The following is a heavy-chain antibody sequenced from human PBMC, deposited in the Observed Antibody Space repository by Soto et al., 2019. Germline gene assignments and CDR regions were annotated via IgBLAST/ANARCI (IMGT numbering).Heavy chain of an antibody. Sequence: VGSLRLSCASSVCTFSSYAMSWVRQAPGKGLEWVSAISGSGGSTYYADSVKGRFTISRDNSKNTLYLQMNSLRAEDTAVYYCEKVPYGYWGQGTLVSVSS. D-gene: IGHD4-17*01. CDR2: ISGSGGST. CDR1: VCTFSSYA. CDR3: EKVPYGY. V-gene: IGHV3-23*01. J-gene: IGHJ4*02.